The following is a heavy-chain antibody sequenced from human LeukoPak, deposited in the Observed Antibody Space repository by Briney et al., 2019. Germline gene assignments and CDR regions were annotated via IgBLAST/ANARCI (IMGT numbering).Heavy chain of an antibody. J-gene: IGHJ4*02. V-gene: IGHV3-23*01. CDR1: GFTFSGYA. Sequence: PGGSLRLSCAASGFTFSGYAMSWVRQAPGKWLEWVSAISGSGGSTYYADSVKGRFTISRDNSKNTLYLQMNSLRAEDTAVYYCAKDGTTMIVVVTFDYWGQGTLVTVSS. CDR2: ISGSGGST. CDR3: AKDGTTMIVVVTFDY. D-gene: IGHD3-22*01.